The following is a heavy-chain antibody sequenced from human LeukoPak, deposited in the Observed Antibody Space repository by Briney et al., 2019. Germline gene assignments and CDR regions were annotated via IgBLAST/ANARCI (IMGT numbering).Heavy chain of an antibody. CDR3: ARDGSPLGGYYYYYMDV. CDR2: ISDNGGNT. D-gene: IGHD3-10*01. Sequence: GGSLRLSCAASGFTFSIYGMGWVRQAPGKGLEWVSSISDNGGNTYYADSAKGRFTISRDNSKNTLYLQMNSLRVEDTAVYFCARDGSPLGGYYYYYMDVWGKGTTVTISS. V-gene: IGHV3-23*01. CDR1: GFTFSIYG. J-gene: IGHJ6*03.